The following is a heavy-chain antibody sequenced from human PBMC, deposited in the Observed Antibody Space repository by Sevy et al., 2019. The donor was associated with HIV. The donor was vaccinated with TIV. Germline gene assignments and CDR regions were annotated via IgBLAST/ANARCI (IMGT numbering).Heavy chain of an antibody. J-gene: IGHJ4*02. CDR2: INPNSGGT. V-gene: IGHV1-2*06. D-gene: IGHD6-13*01. CDR3: ARVGAAGILVEGFDY. Sequence: ASVKVSCKASGYTFTGYYMHWVRQAPGQGLEWMGRINPNSGGTNYAQKFQGRVTMTRDTSISSAYMELSRLRSEDTAVDYCARVGAAGILVEGFDYWGQGTLVTVSS. CDR1: GYTFTGYY.